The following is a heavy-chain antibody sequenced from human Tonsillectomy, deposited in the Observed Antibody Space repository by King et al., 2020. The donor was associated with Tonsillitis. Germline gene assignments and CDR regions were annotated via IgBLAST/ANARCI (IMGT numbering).Heavy chain of an antibody. J-gene: IGHJ4*02. V-gene: IGHV3-23*04. Sequence: VQLVESGGGLVQPGGSLRLSCAASGFTFSSYAMTWVRQAPGKGPEWVSGISGSGGSTYYADSVKGRFTISRDNSKNTLYLQMNSLRAEDTAVYYCAKDLYYYDSSGYPYFDYWGQGTLVTVSS. CDR2: ISGSGGST. CDR1: GFTFSSYA. D-gene: IGHD3-22*01. CDR3: AKDLYYYDSSGYPYFDY.